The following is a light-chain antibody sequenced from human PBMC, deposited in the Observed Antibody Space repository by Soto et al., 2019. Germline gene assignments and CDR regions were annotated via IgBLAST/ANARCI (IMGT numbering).Light chain of an antibody. V-gene: IGLV2-8*01. Sequence: QPVLTQPPSAYGSPGQSVTISCTGTSSDVGGDNYVSWYQQHPGKAPKLMIYEVSKRPSGVPDRFSGSKSGNTASLTVSGLQAEDEADYYCSSYAGSNNSPYVFGTGTKLTVL. CDR1: SSDVGGDNY. J-gene: IGLJ1*01. CDR3: SSYAGSNNSPYV. CDR2: EVS.